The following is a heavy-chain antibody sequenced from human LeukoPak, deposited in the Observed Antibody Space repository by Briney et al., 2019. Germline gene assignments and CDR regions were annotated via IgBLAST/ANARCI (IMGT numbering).Heavy chain of an antibody. V-gene: IGHV4-61*02. CDR2: IYTSGST. Sequence: PSETLSLTCTVSGGSISSGSYYWSWIRQPAGKGLEWIGRIYTSGSTTYNSSLKSRVTISLDTSKNHFSLRLSSVTAADTAVYYCARDREVGATGYYFDYWGQGTLVTVSS. CDR1: GGSISSGSYY. D-gene: IGHD1-26*01. CDR3: ARDREVGATGYYFDY. J-gene: IGHJ4*02.